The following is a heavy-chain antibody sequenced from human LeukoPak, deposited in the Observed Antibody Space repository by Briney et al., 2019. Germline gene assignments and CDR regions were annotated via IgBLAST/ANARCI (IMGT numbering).Heavy chain of an antibody. V-gene: IGHV3-64*04. CDR1: GFIFSSYA. CDR2: ISSIGGTT. CDR3: ARGLTGTYDY. J-gene: IGHJ4*02. Sequence: PGGSLRLSCSASGFIFSSYAMYWVRQAPGKALEYVSVISSIGGTTYYADSVKGRFTISRDNAKNTLYLQMNSLRAEDTAVYYCARGLTGTYDYWGQGTLVTVSP. D-gene: IGHD1-7*01.